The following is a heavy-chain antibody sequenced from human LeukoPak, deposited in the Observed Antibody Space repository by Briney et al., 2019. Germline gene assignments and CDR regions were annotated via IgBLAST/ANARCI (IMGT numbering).Heavy chain of an antibody. D-gene: IGHD3-22*01. CDR3: ARDVAPLYYYDSSGYQA. Sequence: SETLSLTCTASGGSVSSGSYYWSWIRQPPGEGLEWIGYIYYSGSTNYNPSLKSRVTISVDTSKNQFSLKLSSVTAADTAVYYCARDVAPLYYYDSSGYQAWGQGTLVTVSS. V-gene: IGHV4-61*01. CDR1: GGSVSSGSYY. CDR2: IYYSGST. J-gene: IGHJ5*02.